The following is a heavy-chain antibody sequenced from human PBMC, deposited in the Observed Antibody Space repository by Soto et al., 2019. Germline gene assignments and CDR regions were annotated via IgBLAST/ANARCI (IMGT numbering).Heavy chain of an antibody. CDR2: IIPIFGTA. Sequence: ASVKVSCKASGGTFSSYAISWVRQAPGQGLEWMGGIIPIFGTANYAQKFQGRVTITADESTSTAYMELSSLRSEDTAVYYCARNRIAAAGTWYFDYWGQGTLVTVSS. CDR3: ARNRIAAAGTWYFDY. CDR1: GGTFSSYA. V-gene: IGHV1-69*13. D-gene: IGHD6-13*01. J-gene: IGHJ4*02.